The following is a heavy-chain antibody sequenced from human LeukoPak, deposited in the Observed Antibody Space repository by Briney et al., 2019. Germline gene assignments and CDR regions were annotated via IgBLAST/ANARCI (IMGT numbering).Heavy chain of an antibody. V-gene: IGHV3-7*01. CDR2: IKQDGTEK. J-gene: IGHJ4*01. CDR3: ARDRFY. CDR1: GFTFSHYW. Sequence: GGSLRLSCAASGFTFSHYWMSWVRQAPGKGPEWVASIKQDGTEKYYVDSVKGRFTISRDNAKNSLYLQIDSPRAEHTAVYYCARDRFYCWHGTPVTV.